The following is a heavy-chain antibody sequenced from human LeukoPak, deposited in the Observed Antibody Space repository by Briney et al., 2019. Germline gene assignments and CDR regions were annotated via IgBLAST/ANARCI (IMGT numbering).Heavy chain of an antibody. CDR3: ARMAGRSLYYYYMDV. CDR2: INPNSGGT. J-gene: IGHJ6*03. CDR1: GYTFTSNY. Sequence: ASVKVSCKAFGYTFTSNYMHWVRQAPGQGLEWMGWINPNSGGTNYAQKFQGRVTMTRDTSISTAYMELSRLRSNDTAVYYCARMAGRSLYYYYMDVWGKGTTVTVSS. D-gene: IGHD5-24*01. V-gene: IGHV1-2*02.